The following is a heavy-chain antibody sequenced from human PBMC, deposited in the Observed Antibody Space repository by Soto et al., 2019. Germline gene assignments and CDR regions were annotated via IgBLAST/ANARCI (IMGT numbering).Heavy chain of an antibody. CDR3: ARGAYCSGGSCRYNWFDP. V-gene: IGHV1-3*01. Sequence: ASVNVSCKASGYTFTSYAMHWVRQAPGQRLEWMGWINAGNGNTKYSQKFQGRVTITRDTSASTAYMELSSLRSEDTAVYYCARGAYCSGGSCRYNWFDPWGQGTLVTVS. J-gene: IGHJ5*02. CDR2: INAGNGNT. D-gene: IGHD2-15*01. CDR1: GYTFTSYA.